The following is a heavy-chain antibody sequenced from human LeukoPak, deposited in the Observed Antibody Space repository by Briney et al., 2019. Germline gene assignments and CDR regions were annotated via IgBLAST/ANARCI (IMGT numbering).Heavy chain of an antibody. CDR3: ARADYDILTGYLYYYYGMDV. J-gene: IGHJ6*02. V-gene: IGHV4-4*07. CDR2: IYTSGST. Sequence: SETLSLTCTVSGGSTSSYYWSWIRQPAGKGLEWIGRIYTSGSTNYNPSLKSRVTMSVDTSKNQFSLKLSSVTAADTAVYYCARADYDILTGYLYYYYGMDVWGQGTTVTVSS. D-gene: IGHD3-9*01. CDR1: GGSTSSYY.